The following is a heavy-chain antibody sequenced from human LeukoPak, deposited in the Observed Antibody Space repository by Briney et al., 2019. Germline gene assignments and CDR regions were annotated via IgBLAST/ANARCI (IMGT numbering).Heavy chain of an antibody. Sequence: GGSLRLSCAASKFTFSSHWMHWVRQAPGKGLVWVSRINPDGSTTNYADSVKGRFTISRDNAKNTLYLQMNSLRAEDTAVYYCARVLLGSWDWFDPWGQGTLVTVSS. J-gene: IGHJ5*02. V-gene: IGHV3-74*01. D-gene: IGHD3-10*01. CDR1: KFTFSSHW. CDR2: INPDGSTT. CDR3: ARVLLGSWDWFDP.